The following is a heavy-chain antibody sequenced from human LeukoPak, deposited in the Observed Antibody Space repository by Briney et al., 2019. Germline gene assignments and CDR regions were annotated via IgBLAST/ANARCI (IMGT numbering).Heavy chain of an antibody. V-gene: IGHV3-23*01. CDR2: ISETSRKT. D-gene: IGHD5-24*01. CDR3: VQEARRDGYKLAPVAEH. CDR1: GFTFNIYA. J-gene: IGHJ1*01. Sequence: GGSLRLSCAASGFTFNIYAMSWVRQAPEKGLEWVSAISETSRKTYYADPVKGRFTISRDNSKNTLYLQMNDLRDEDTAVYYCVQEARRDGYKLAPVAEHWGQGTLVTVSS.